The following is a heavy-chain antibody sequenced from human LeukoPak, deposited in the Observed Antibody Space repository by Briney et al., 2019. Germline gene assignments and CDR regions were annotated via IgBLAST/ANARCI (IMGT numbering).Heavy chain of an antibody. CDR3: ARGAPAGTNRFIMDV. D-gene: IGHD6-13*01. CDR2: IKQDGSEK. Sequence: TGGSLRLSCAASGFTFSSYWMSWVRQAPGKGLEWVANIKQDGSEKYYVDSVKGRFTISRDNAKNSLYLQVNSLRAEDTAMYYCARGAPAGTNRFIMDVWGQGTTVTVSS. CDR1: GFTFSSYW. V-gene: IGHV3-7*04. J-gene: IGHJ6*02.